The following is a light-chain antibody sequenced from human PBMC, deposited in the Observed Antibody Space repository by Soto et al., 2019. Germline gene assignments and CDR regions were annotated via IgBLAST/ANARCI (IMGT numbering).Light chain of an antibody. Sequence: VLTQPPSASGTPGQRVTISCSGSSSNIGSNPVNWYQQLPGTAPKLLIYSNYQRPSGVPDRFSGSKSGTSASLATSGLQSEDEADYYCVVWDDSLNAYVFGTGTKVTVL. CDR3: VVWDDSLNAYV. CDR1: SSNIGSNP. J-gene: IGLJ1*01. CDR2: SNY. V-gene: IGLV1-44*01.